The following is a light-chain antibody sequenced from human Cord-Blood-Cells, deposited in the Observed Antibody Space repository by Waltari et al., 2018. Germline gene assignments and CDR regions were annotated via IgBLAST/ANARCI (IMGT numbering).Light chain of an antibody. CDR3: SSYTSSSTLVV. J-gene: IGLJ2*01. CDR2: EVS. V-gene: IGLV2-14*01. CDR1: SSAVGGYNY. Sequence: QSALTQPASVSGSPGQSITISCTGTSSAVGGYNYVSWYQQHPGKAPNLMIYEVSNRPSGVSNRFSGSKSGNTASLTISGLQAEDEADYYCSSYTSSSTLVVFGGGTKLTVL.